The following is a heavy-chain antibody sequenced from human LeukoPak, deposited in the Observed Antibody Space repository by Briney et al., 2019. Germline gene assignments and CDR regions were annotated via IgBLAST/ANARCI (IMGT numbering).Heavy chain of an antibody. CDR3: AKDVFSRPDPYYFDY. Sequence: GGSLGLSCAASGFTFSSYWMSWVRQAPGKGLEWVSAISGSGGSTYYADSVKGRFTISRDNSKNTLYLQMNSLRAEDTAVYYCAKDVFSRPDPYYFDYWGQGTLVTVSS. D-gene: IGHD3-10*02. V-gene: IGHV3-23*01. J-gene: IGHJ4*02. CDR2: ISGSGGST. CDR1: GFTFSSYW.